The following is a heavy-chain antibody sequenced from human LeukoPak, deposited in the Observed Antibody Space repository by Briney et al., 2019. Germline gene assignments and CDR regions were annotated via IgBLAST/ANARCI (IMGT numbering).Heavy chain of an antibody. Sequence: PGGSLRLSCAASGFTFSTYSMNGVRQAPGKGLEWVSSISGSSSYIYYADSVKGRFTISRDSAQNSLYLQMHSLRAEDTAVYYCARGQSYGWFDPWGQGTLVTVSS. J-gene: IGHJ5*02. CDR1: GFTFSTYS. V-gene: IGHV3-21*01. CDR3: ARGQSYGWFDP. CDR2: ISGSSSYI. D-gene: IGHD5-18*01.